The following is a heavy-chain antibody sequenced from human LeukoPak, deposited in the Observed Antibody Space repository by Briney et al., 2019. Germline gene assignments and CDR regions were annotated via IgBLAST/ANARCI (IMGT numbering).Heavy chain of an antibody. Sequence: SETLSLTCTVSGGSISSYYWSWIRQPPGKGLEWIGYIYYSGSTNYNPSLKSRVTISVETSKNQFSLKLSSVTAADTAVYYCASRTYCGGDCYSLDAFDIWGQGTMVTVSS. J-gene: IGHJ3*02. D-gene: IGHD2-21*02. CDR2: IYYSGST. CDR3: ASRTYCGGDCYSLDAFDI. V-gene: IGHV4-59*01. CDR1: GGSISSYY.